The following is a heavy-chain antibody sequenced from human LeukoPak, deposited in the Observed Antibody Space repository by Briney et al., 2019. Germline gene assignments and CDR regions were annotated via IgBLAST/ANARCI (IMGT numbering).Heavy chain of an antibody. CDR3: ARHPRFVARRSFDY. V-gene: IGHV4-34*01. CDR2: INHSGST. J-gene: IGHJ4*02. Sequence: SETLSLTCAVYGGSFSGYYWSWIRQPPGKGLEWIGEINHSGSTNYNPSLKSRVTISVDTSKNQFSLKLSSVTAADTAVYYCARHPRFVARRSFDYWGQGTLVTVSS. D-gene: IGHD2-15*01. CDR1: GGSFSGYY.